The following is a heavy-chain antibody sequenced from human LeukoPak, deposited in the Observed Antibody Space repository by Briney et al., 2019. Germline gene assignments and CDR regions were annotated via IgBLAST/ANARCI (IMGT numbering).Heavy chain of an antibody. Sequence: TSETLSLTCAVYGGSFSGYYWSWIRQPPGKGLEWIGEINHSGSTNYNPSLKSRVTISVDTSKNQFSPKLSSVTAADTAVYHCAREVGNYCSGGSCYSGTPFYFDYWGQGTLVTVSS. CDR2: INHSGST. D-gene: IGHD2-15*01. V-gene: IGHV4-34*01. CDR3: AREVGNYCSGGSCYSGTPFYFDY. CDR1: GGSFSGYY. J-gene: IGHJ4*02.